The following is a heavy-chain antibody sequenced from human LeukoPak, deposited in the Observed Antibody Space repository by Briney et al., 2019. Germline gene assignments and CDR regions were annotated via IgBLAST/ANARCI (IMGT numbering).Heavy chain of an antibody. V-gene: IGHV3-11*04. CDR2: ISSSGSTI. CDR1: GFTFSDYY. CDR3: AREYCSGGSCSAGNY. Sequence: GGSLRLSCAASGFTFSDYYMSWIRQAPRKGLEWVSYISSSGSTIYYADSVKGRFTISRDNAKNSLYLQMNSLRAEDTAVYYCAREYCSGGSCSAGNYWGQGTLVTVSS. D-gene: IGHD2-15*01. J-gene: IGHJ4*02.